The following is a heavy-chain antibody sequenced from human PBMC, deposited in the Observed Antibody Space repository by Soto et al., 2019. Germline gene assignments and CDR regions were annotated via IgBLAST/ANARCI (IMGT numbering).Heavy chain of an antibody. CDR2: TSTDGSIE. J-gene: IGHJ4*02. CDR1: GFTFSSHG. D-gene: IGHD4-4*01. Sequence: QVQLVESGGGVVQPGRSLRLSCAASGFTFSSHGMHWVRQAPGKGLEWVAVTSTDGSIEYYADSGRGRFTVSRDNSKDTLFLQMNSLRSEDTAMYYFAKEGLCTAIACRDHCNVWCQGTLVTVSS. CDR3: AKEGLCTAIACRDHCNV. V-gene: IGHV3-30*18.